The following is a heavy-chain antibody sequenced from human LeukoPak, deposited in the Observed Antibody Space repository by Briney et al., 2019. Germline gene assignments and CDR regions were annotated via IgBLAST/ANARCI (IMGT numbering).Heavy chain of an antibody. J-gene: IGHJ4*02. CDR1: GFTVSHYY. V-gene: IGHV3-53*01. Sequence: GGSLRLSCAASGFTVSHYYMTWVRQAPGKGLECVSVIYSGGSTYSADSVKGRFTISRDNVKNSLYLQMNSLRAEDTAVYYCASSLVPAVRGLLDYWGQGTLVTVSS. CDR3: ASSLVPAVRGLLDY. D-gene: IGHD2-2*01. CDR2: IYSGGST.